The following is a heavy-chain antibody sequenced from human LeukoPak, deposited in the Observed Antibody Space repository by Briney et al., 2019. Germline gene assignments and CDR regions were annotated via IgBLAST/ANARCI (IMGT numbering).Heavy chain of an antibody. CDR1: GGSFSGYY. D-gene: IGHD3-22*01. CDR2: INHSGST. Sequence: SETLSLTCAVYGGSFSGYYWSWIRQPPGKGLERIGEINHSGSTNYNPSLKSRVTISVDTSKNQFSLKLSSVTAADTAVYYCARVTPYNYYDSSGRRSWFDPWGQGTLVTVSS. CDR3: ARVTPYNYYDSSGRRSWFDP. V-gene: IGHV4-34*01. J-gene: IGHJ5*02.